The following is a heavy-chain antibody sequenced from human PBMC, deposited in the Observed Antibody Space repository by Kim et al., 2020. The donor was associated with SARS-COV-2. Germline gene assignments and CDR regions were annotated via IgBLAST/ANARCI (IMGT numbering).Heavy chain of an antibody. J-gene: IGHJ4*02. Sequence: YYEDPVKGRFTISRDNSKISLYLQMNSLRTEDTGLYYCANSMGRGWWLDYWGQGTLVTVSS. V-gene: IGHV3-43*01. CDR3: ANSMGRGWWLDY. D-gene: IGHD6-19*01.